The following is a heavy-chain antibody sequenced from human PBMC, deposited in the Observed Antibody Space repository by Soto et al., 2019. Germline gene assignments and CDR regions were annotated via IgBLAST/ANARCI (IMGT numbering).Heavy chain of an antibody. Sequence: ASVQVSCKASGSTFTNHAIYWVRQAPGQRLEWMGWINAGNGNTKYSQTFQGRVTLTRDTSASTAYMELSSLRSEDTAVYYCATDSWVRGSNKWDFDYWGQGTRVTVSS. CDR2: INAGNGNT. D-gene: IGHD1-26*01. CDR1: GSTFTNHA. J-gene: IGHJ4*01. V-gene: IGHV1-3*01. CDR3: ATDSWVRGSNKWDFDY.